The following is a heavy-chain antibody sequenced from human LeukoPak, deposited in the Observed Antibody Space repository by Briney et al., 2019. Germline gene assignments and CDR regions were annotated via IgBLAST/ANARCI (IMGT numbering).Heavy chain of an antibody. D-gene: IGHD3-22*01. Sequence: ASVKVSCKASGYTFTGYYMHWVRQAPGQGLEWMGWINPNSGGTNYAQKFQGRVTMTRDTSISTAYMELSRLRSDDMAVYYCARGVVVVSGDAFDIWGQGTMVTVSS. V-gene: IGHV1-2*02. J-gene: IGHJ3*02. CDR1: GYTFTGYY. CDR3: ARGVVVVSGDAFDI. CDR2: INPNSGGT.